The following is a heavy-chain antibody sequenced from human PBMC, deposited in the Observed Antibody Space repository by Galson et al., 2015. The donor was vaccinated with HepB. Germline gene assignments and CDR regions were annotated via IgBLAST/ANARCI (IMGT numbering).Heavy chain of an antibody. Sequence: QSGAEVKKPGESLKISCKGSGYSFTSYWIGWVRQMPGKGLEWMGIIFPGDSATRYSPSFQGQVTISAEKSASTAYLQWSSRKASDTAMYFCARTPDYGDYTIDYWGQGTLVTVSS. D-gene: IGHD4-17*01. CDR2: IFPGDSAT. V-gene: IGHV5-51*01. CDR1: GYSFTSYW. J-gene: IGHJ4*02. CDR3: ARTPDYGDYTIDY.